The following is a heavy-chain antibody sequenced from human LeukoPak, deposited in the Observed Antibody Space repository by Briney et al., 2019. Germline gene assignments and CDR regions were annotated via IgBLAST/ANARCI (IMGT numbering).Heavy chain of an antibody. V-gene: IGHV1-8*03. CDR2: MNPNSGNT. CDR1: GYTSTSYG. J-gene: IGHJ4*02. CDR3: ARVLTRYSSSFLLGY. D-gene: IGHD6-6*01. Sequence: ASVKVSCKASGYTSTSYGINWVRQATGQGLEWMGWMNPNSGNTGYAQKFQGRVTITRNSSISTAYMELSSLRSEDTAVYYCARVLTRYSSSFLLGYWGQGTLVTVSS.